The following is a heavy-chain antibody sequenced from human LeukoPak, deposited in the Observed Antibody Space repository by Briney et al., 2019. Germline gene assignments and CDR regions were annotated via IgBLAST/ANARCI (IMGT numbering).Heavy chain of an antibody. CDR1: GYTLTSYA. Sequence: ASVNVSCKASGYTLTSYAMHWVRQAPGQRLEWMGWINAGNGNTKYSQKFQGRVTITRDTSASTAYMELSSLRSEDTAVYYCARGAIAVAHFDYWGQGTLVTVSS. V-gene: IGHV1-3*01. CDR3: ARGAIAVAHFDY. J-gene: IGHJ4*02. D-gene: IGHD6-19*01. CDR2: INAGNGNT.